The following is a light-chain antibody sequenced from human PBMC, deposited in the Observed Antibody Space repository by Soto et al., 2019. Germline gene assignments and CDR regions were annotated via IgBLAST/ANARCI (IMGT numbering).Light chain of an antibody. J-gene: IGKJ1*01. Sequence: EIVMTQSPATLSVSPGERATLSCRASQSVSSNLAWYQQKPGQAPRLLIYGASTRATGIPARFSGSGSGTEFTLTISSLQSEDLAVYYCQQSNNWPPWTVGQGPKVDI. CDR2: GAS. CDR1: QSVSSN. CDR3: QQSNNWPPWT. V-gene: IGKV3-15*01.